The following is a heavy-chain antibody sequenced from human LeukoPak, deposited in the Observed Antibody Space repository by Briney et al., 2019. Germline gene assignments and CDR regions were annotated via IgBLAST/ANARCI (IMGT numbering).Heavy chain of an antibody. CDR2: ISYDGSNK. CDR3: AKDSSHRISSSDFQYFQH. D-gene: IGHD6-13*01. J-gene: IGHJ1*01. V-gene: IGHV3-30*18. Sequence: GRSLRLSCAASGSTFSGHGMHWVRQAPGKGLERVAVISYDGSNKYYADSVKGRFTISRDNSKNTLYLQMNSLRAEDTAVYYCAKDSSHRISSSDFQYFQHWGQGTLVTVSS. CDR1: GSTFSGHG.